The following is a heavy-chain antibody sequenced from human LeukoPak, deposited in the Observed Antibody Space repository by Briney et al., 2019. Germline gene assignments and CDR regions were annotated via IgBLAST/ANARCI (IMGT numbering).Heavy chain of an antibody. CDR1: SGSISRYY. D-gene: IGHD3-22*01. V-gene: IGHV4-59*01. J-gene: IGHJ3*02. CDR2: IYYTGST. Sequence: SETLSLTCTVSSGSISRYYWSWIRQPPGKCLDWIGYIYYTGSTYYNPSLKSRVTISVDTSKNQFSLKLNSVTAADTAVYYCARKSVAVRDAFDIWGQGTMVTVSS. CDR3: ARKSVAVRDAFDI.